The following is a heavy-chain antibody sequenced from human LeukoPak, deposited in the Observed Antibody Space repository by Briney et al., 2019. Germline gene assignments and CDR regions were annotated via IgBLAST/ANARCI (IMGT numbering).Heavy chain of an antibody. Sequence: GGSLRLSCEASGFTFSRYWMHWVRQAPGKGLVWVSRIKSDGKTNYADSVKGRFTISRDNAKNTVSPQMDSLRAEDTGVYYCARAPSEVGGYYPEYFRHWGQGTLVTVSS. CDR3: ARAPSEVGGYYPEYFRH. D-gene: IGHD3-22*01. V-gene: IGHV3-74*01. CDR2: IKSDGKT. J-gene: IGHJ1*01. CDR1: GFTFSRYW.